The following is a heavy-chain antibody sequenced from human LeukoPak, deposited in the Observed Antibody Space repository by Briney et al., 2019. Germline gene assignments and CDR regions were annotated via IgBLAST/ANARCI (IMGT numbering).Heavy chain of an antibody. D-gene: IGHD3-22*01. CDR1: GGSISSYY. CDR3: ARSHDSSGYYPGYYYYYMDV. J-gene: IGHJ6*03. V-gene: IGHV4-4*09. Sequence: PSETLSLTCTVSGGSISSYYWSWIRQSPGKGLEWIGYIYTSGSTNYNPSLKSRVTISVDTSKSQFSLKLSSVTAADTAVYYCARSHDSSGYYPGYYYYYMDVWGKGTTVTVSS. CDR2: IYTSGST.